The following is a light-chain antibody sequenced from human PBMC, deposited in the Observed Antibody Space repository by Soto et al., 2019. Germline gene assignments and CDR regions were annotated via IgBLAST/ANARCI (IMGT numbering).Light chain of an antibody. CDR1: SSDVGGYNY. J-gene: IGLJ1*01. V-gene: IGLV2-14*01. CDR3: SSYTSSSKV. Sequence: QSALTQPASVSGSPGQSITISCTGTSSDVGGYNYVSWYQQHPGKAPKLMIYDVSNRPSGVSNRFSGSKSGNTASLTISGLQAEDEAGYYCSSYTSSSKVFGTGTKLTVL. CDR2: DVS.